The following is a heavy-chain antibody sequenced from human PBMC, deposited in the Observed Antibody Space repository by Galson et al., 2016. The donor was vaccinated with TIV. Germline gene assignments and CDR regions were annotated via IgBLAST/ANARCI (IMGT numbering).Heavy chain of an antibody. D-gene: IGHD4-17*01. V-gene: IGHV3-30*18. Sequence: SLRLPCAASGFSFSSYGMHWVRQAPGKGLEWVAVILYDGSNKYYADSVKGRFTISRDNSKNTVSLLMNSLRAEDTAVYYCAKDPRIYGDYLLAYFDYWGQGTLVSVSS. CDR2: ILYDGSNK. CDR1: GFSFSSYG. CDR3: AKDPRIYGDYLLAYFDY. J-gene: IGHJ4*02.